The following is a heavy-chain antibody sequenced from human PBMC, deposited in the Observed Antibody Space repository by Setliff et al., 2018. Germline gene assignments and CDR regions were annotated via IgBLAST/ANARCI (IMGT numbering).Heavy chain of an antibody. D-gene: IGHD3-10*01. CDR1: GFTFSTYG. CDR3: AKASHYYGSGSYDY. V-gene: IGHV3-48*04. Sequence: TGGSLRLSCAASGFTFSTYGLNWVRQAPGKGLEWISHISSTSDTKYYADSVKGRFTISRDNATNTLHLQMNSLRVEDTALYYCAKASHYYGSGSYDYWGQGTLVTVSS. CDR2: ISSTSDTK. J-gene: IGHJ4*02.